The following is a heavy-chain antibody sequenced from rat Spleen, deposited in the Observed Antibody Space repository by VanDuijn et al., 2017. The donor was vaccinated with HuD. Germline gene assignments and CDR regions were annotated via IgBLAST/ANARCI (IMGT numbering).Heavy chain of an antibody. J-gene: IGHJ2*01. D-gene: IGHD1-11*01. CDR1: GFTFNNYW. CDR3: ARHEDYGGYSRDYFDY. V-gene: IGHV5-31*01. Sequence: EVQLKESGPGLVQPSQTLSLTCSVSGFTFNNYWMTWIRQAPGKGLEWVATISSEGRSSYYPDSVKGRFTISRENAYSTLYLKMNSLRSEDTATYYCARHEDYGGYSRDYFDYWGQGVMVTVSS. CDR2: ISSEGRSS.